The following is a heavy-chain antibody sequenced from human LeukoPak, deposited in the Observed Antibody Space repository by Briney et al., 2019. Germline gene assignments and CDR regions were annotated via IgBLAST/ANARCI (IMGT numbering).Heavy chain of an antibody. D-gene: IGHD2-21*02. V-gene: IGHV4-39*01. CDR2: IYYSGST. CDR3: ARLRSVTDQSFGY. J-gene: IGHJ4*02. CDR1: GGSISSSSSYY. Sequence: SETLSLTCTVSGGSISSSSSYYWGWIRQPPGKGLEWIGNIYYSGSTYYNPSLESRVTISVDTSKNQFSLKLSSVPAADTAVYYCARLRSVTDQSFGYWGQGTLVTVSS.